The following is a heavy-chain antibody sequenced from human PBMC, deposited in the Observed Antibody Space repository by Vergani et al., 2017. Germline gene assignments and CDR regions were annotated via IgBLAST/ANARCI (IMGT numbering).Heavy chain of an antibody. CDR3: LTGTTEPY. V-gene: IGHV3-74*01. D-gene: IGHD4-17*01. CDR1: GFAFDRYW. CDR2: ISPDGDIT. J-gene: IGHJ4*02. Sequence: EEQLVESGGGLVQPGGSLRLSCAASGFAFDRYWMHLVRQTPEKGLVWVSRISPDGDITLNADSVKGRFTISRDNARTTLYLQMTNQRAEDTAVYYCLTGTTEPYWGQGTLVTVSS.